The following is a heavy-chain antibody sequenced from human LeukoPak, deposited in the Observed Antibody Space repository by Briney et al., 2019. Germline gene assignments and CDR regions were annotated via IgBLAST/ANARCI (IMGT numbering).Heavy chain of an antibody. D-gene: IGHD6-19*01. Sequence: ASVKVSCKASGYTFTSYGISWVRQAPGQGLEWMGWISAYNGNTNYAQKLQGRVTMTTDTSTSTAYMELRSLRSDDTAVYYCARTGIAVAGSGLGWFDPWGQGTLVTVSS. CDR2: ISAYNGNT. J-gene: IGHJ5*02. V-gene: IGHV1-18*01. CDR3: ARTGIAVAGSGLGWFDP. CDR1: GYTFTSYG.